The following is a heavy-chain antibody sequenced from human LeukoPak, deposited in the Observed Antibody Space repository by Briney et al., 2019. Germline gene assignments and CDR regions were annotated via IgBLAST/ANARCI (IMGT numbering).Heavy chain of an antibody. CDR1: GFTFSSYG. Sequence: PGRSLRLSCAASGFTFSSYGMHWVRQAPGKGLGGGPFISYDGSNKYYADSVKGRFTISRDNSKNTLYLQMNSLRAEDTAVYYCAKDRGEFWHYDTPYFDYWGQGTLVTVSS. CDR3: AKDRGEFWHYDTPYFDY. D-gene: IGHD3-16*01. CDR2: ISYDGSNK. V-gene: IGHV3-30*18. J-gene: IGHJ4*02.